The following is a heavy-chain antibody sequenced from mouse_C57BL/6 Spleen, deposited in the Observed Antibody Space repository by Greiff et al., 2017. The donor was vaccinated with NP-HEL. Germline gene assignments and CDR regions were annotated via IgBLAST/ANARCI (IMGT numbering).Heavy chain of an antibody. CDR1: GYAFSSSW. Sequence: QVQLKESGPELVKPGASVKISCKASGYAFSSSWMNWVKQRPGKGLEWIGRIYPGDGDTNYNGKFKGKATLTADKSSSTAYMQLSSLTSEDSAVYFCARDWGRGAAYWGQGTLVTVSA. CDR2: IYPGDGDT. D-gene: IGHD4-1*01. CDR3: ARDWGRGAAY. V-gene: IGHV1-82*01. J-gene: IGHJ3*01.